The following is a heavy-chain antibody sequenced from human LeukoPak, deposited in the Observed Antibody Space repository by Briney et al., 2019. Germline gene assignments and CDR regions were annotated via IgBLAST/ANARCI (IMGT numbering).Heavy chain of an antibody. J-gene: IGHJ5*02. Sequence: PSETLSLTCAVYGGSFSGYYWSWIRQPPGKGLEWIGEINHSGSTNYNPSLKSRVTISVDTSKNQFSLKLSSVTAADTAVYYCARVVSGYWFDPWGQGTLVTVSS. D-gene: IGHD3-10*01. CDR2: INHSGST. CDR1: GGSFSGYY. CDR3: ARVVSGYWFDP. V-gene: IGHV4-34*01.